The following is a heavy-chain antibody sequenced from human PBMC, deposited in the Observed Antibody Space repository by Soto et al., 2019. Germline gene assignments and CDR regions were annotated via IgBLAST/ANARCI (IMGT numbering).Heavy chain of an antibody. V-gene: IGHV3-33*01. CDR2: IYSDASNK. CDR1: GFTFSSYG. CDR3: ARHRGGWPTGFIDS. J-gene: IGHJ4*02. D-gene: IGHD6-19*01. Sequence: PGGSLRLSCAASGFTFSSYGMHWARQAPGKGLEWVAIIYSDASNKYYADSVKGRFTISKDNSKNTLYLQMDSLRAGDTAVYYCARHRGGWPTGFIDSWGQGTLVTVSS.